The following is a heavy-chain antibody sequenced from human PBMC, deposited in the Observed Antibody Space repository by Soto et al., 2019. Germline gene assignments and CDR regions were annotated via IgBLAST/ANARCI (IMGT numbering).Heavy chain of an antibody. Sequence: ESGPTLVNPTQTLTLTCTFSGFSLSTSGVGVGWIRQPPGKALEWLALIYWDDDKRYSPSLRSRLTITKDTSKNQVVLTMTNMDPVDTATYYCIQSRCGGDCLQSYASYYYYGMDVWGQGTTVTVS. CDR1: GFSLSTSGVG. CDR3: IQSRCGGDCLQSYASYYYYGMDV. J-gene: IGHJ6*02. CDR2: IYWDDDK. D-gene: IGHD2-21*02. V-gene: IGHV2-5*02.